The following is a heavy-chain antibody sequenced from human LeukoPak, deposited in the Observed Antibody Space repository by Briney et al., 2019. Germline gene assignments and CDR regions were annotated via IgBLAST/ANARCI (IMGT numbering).Heavy chain of an antibody. J-gene: IGHJ3*02. Sequence: GGSLRLSCAASGFTFSDYYMSWIRQAPGKGLEWVSYISSSGSTIYYTDSVKGRFTISRDNAKNSLYLQMNSLRAEDTAVYYCARDISVYAFDIWGQGTMVTVSS. CDR3: ARDISVYAFDI. D-gene: IGHD3-16*01. CDR2: ISSSGSTI. V-gene: IGHV3-11*04. CDR1: GFTFSDYY.